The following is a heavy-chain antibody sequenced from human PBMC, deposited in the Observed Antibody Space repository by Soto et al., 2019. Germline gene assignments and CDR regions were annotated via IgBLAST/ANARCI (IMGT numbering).Heavy chain of an antibody. CDR2: IIPIFGTA. CDR1: GGTFSSYA. Sequence: SVKVSCKASGGTFSSYAISWVRQAPGQGLERMRGIIPIFGTANYAQKFQGRVTITADESTSKAYMELSSLRSEDTAVYYCARDLSGSFDYWGQGTLVTVSS. CDR3: ARDLSGSFDY. V-gene: IGHV1-69*13. D-gene: IGHD3-10*01. J-gene: IGHJ4*02.